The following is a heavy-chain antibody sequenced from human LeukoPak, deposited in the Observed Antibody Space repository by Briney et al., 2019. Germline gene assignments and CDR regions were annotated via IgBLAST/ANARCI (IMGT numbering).Heavy chain of an antibody. CDR2: ISGSGGST. CDR3: AKALSSGWYDGDDYFDY. V-gene: IGHV3-23*01. D-gene: IGHD6-19*01. Sequence: GGSLRLSCAASGFTFSSYAMSWVRQAPGQGLEWVSAISGSGGSTYYADSVKGRLTISRDNSKTTLYLQMNSLRAEDTAVYYCAKALSSGWYDGDDYFDYWGQGTLVTVSS. J-gene: IGHJ4*02. CDR1: GFTFSSYA.